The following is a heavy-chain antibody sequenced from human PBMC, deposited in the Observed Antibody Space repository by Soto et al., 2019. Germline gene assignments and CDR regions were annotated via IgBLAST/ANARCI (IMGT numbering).Heavy chain of an antibody. V-gene: IGHV1-18*01. D-gene: IGHD3-22*01. CDR2: ISAYDDNT. J-gene: IGHJ6*02. CDR1: GYTFTSYA. Sequence: GASVKVSCKASGYTFTSYAMHWVQQSPGQGLEWLGWISAYDDNTKYAQTLQGRVSMSTDTSTNTAYMELRSLRSDDTAMYYCARGGYYDSSGSRNYHYYGMNVWGQGTTVTVSS. CDR3: ARGGYYDSSGSRNYHYYGMNV.